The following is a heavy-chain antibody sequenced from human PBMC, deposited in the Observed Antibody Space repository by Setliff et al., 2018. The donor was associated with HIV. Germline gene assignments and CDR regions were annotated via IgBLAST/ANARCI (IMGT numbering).Heavy chain of an antibody. J-gene: IGHJ4*02. CDR1: GFSFSSFS. V-gene: IGHV3-48*01. CDR2: ISSSSSTI. D-gene: IGHD3-22*01. CDR3: ARAPYYYDSSGYLDY. Sequence: PGGSLRLSCAASGFSFSSFSMHWVRQAPGKGLEWISYISSSSSTIYYADSVKGRFTISRDDAKNSLYLQMNSLRAEDTAVYYCARAPYYYDSSGYLDYWGQGTLVTVSS.